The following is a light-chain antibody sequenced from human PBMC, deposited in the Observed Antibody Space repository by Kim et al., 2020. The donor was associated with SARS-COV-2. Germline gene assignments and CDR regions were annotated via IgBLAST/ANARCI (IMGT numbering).Light chain of an antibody. CDR2: QDS. CDR1: KLGDKY. Sequence: VSVSPGQTASITCSGDKLGDKYACWYQQKPGQSPVLVMHQDSKRPSGIPERFSGSNSGNTATLTISGTQAMDEADYYCQAWDSSVVFGGGTQLTVL. J-gene: IGLJ2*01. CDR3: QAWDSSVV. V-gene: IGLV3-1*01.